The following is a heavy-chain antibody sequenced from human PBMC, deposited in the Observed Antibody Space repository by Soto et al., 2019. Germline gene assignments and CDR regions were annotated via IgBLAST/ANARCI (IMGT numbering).Heavy chain of an antibody. J-gene: IGHJ4*02. CDR1: GLTFTTSW. D-gene: IGHD3-10*01. V-gene: IGHV3-7*04. Sequence: GGSLRLSCAASGLTFTTSWMGWVRQAPGRGLEWVANISPDGSGEYYVDSVRGRFTISRDNAKNSLYLQMNSLRAEDMAIYYCARWLRGTPDYWGQGTLVTVS. CDR3: ARWLRGTPDY. CDR2: ISPDGSGE.